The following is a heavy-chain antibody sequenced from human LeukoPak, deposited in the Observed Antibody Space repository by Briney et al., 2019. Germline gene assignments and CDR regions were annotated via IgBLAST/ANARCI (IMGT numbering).Heavy chain of an antibody. Sequence: PSETLSHTCTVSGGSISSYYWSWIRQPPGKGLEWIGYIYYSGSTNYNPSLKSRVTISVDTSKNQFSLKLSSVTAADTAVYYCARGRAAAGGWFDPWGQGTLVTVSS. J-gene: IGHJ5*02. CDR2: IYYSGST. V-gene: IGHV4-59*01. CDR3: ARGRAAAGGWFDP. CDR1: GGSISSYY. D-gene: IGHD6-13*01.